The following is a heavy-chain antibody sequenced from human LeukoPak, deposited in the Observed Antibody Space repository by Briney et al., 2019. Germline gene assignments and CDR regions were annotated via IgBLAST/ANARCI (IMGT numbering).Heavy chain of an antibody. J-gene: IGHJ4*02. CDR2: IRYDGSNK. CDR1: GFTFTTFW. V-gene: IGHV3-30*02. CDR3: AKDSGLWFGELYFDY. Sequence: GGSLRLSCATSGFTFTTFWMHWVRQAPGKGLEWVAFIRYDGSNKYYADSVKGRFTISRDNSKNTLYLQMNSLRAEDTAVYYCAKDSGLWFGELYFDYWGQGTLVTVSS. D-gene: IGHD3-10*01.